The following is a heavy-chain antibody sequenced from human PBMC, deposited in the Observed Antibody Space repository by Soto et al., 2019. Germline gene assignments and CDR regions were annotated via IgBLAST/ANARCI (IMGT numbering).Heavy chain of an antibody. CDR2: IYYSGST. CDR1: GGSISSYY. D-gene: IGHD3-3*01. CDR3: ARVSYDFWSGPYYYYMDV. J-gene: IGHJ6*03. V-gene: IGHV4-59*01. Sequence: SETLSLTCTVSGGSISSYYWSWIRQPPGKGLEWIGYIYYSGSTNYNPSLKSRVTISVDTSKNQFSLKLSSVTAADTAVYYCARVSYDFWSGPYYYYMDVWGKGTTVTVSS.